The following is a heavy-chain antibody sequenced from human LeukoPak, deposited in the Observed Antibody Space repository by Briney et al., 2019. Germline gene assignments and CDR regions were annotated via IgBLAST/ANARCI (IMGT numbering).Heavy chain of an antibody. J-gene: IGHJ4*02. CDR2: ISAHNGNA. V-gene: IGHV1-18*04. D-gene: IGHD3-16*02. CDR1: GYTFTSYG. Sequence: ASVKVSCKASGYTFTSYGISWVRQAPGQGLEWMGWISAHNGNANYAQKFQGRVTMTTDTSTTTAYMELRSPRSDDTALYYCARVEDRDYVWGSYRLADYWGQGTLVTVSS. CDR3: ARVEDRDYVWGSYRLADY.